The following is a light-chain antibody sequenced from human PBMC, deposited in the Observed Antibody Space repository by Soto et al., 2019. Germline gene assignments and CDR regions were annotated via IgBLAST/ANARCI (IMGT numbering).Light chain of an antibody. J-gene: IGKJ4*01. CDR1: QGISRW. V-gene: IGKV1-12*01. Sequence: DIQLTQSPSSVSASVGDRVTITCRASQGISRWLAWYQQRPGRAPKLLIYAVSSFYHEVPSRFSGSGSGTXXXXTIXXLXPXXXXTYYCQQAQSFPLTFGGGTRVEIK. CDR3: QQAQSFPLT. CDR2: AVS.